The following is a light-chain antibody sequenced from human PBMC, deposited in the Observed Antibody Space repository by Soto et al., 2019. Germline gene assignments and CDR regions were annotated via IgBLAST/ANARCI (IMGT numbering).Light chain of an antibody. CDR1: SSNIGAGYD. V-gene: IGLV1-40*01. CDR2: RNT. J-gene: IGLJ3*02. Sequence: QSVLTQPPSVSGAPGQRVTISCTGSSSNIGAGYDVHWYQQLPGTAPKLLIYRNTNRPSGVPDRFSGSKSGTSASLAITGLQAEDEAEYYCQSYDSSLSGSVFGGGTKVTVL. CDR3: QSYDSSLSGSV.